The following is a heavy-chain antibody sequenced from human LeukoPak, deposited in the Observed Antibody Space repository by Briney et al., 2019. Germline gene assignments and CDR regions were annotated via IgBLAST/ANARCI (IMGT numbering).Heavy chain of an antibody. J-gene: IGHJ5*02. CDR3: ARRLAL. CDR2: IGGSGDTI. V-gene: IGHV3-48*02. Sequence: PGGSLRLSCAASGFSFSTYAMNWVRQAPGKGLEWIAYIGGSGDTIYYADSVKGRFTISRDNARNSLFLQMNSLREDDTAVYLCARRLALWGRGALVTVSS. CDR1: GFSFSTYA.